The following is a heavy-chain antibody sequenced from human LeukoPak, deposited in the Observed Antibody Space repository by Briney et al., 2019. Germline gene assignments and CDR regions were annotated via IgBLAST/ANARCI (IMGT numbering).Heavy chain of an antibody. CDR1: GGSISSYY. Sequence: SETLSLTCTVSGGSISSYYWSWIRQPAGKGLEWIGYIYYSGSTNYNPSLKSRVTISVDTSKNQFSLKLSSVTAADTAVYYCARAYDSSGYYLGALDYWGQGTLVTVSS. J-gene: IGHJ4*02. CDR3: ARAYDSSGYYLGALDY. V-gene: IGHV4-59*01. D-gene: IGHD3-22*01. CDR2: IYYSGST.